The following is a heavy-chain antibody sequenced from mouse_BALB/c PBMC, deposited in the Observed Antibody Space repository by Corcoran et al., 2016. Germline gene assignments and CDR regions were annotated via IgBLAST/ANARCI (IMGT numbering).Heavy chain of an antibody. D-gene: IGHD1-1*01. CDR1: GFNIKDYY. CDR2: IDPENGNT. V-gene: IGHV14-1*02. Sequence: EVQLQQSGAELVRPGALVKLSCKASGFNIKDYYMHWVKQRPEQGLEWIGWIDPENGNTIYDPKFQGKASITADTSSNTAYLQLSSLTSEDTAVYYCARSGTTVVDAMDYWGQGTSVTVSS. J-gene: IGHJ4*01. CDR3: ARSGTTVVDAMDY.